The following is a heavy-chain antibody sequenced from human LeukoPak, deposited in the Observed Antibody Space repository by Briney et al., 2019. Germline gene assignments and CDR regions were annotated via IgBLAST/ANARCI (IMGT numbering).Heavy chain of an antibody. J-gene: IGHJ4*02. V-gene: IGHV1-46*01. D-gene: IGHD6-19*01. CDR2: INPSGGST. CDR3: ARDRGRIAVAGENDY. CDR1: GYTFTSYY. Sequence: ASVKVSCKASGYTFTSYYMHWMRQAPGQGLEWMGIINPSGGSTSYAQKFQGRVTMTRDTSTSTVYMELSSLRSEDTAVYYCARDRGRIAVAGENDYWGQGTLVTVSS.